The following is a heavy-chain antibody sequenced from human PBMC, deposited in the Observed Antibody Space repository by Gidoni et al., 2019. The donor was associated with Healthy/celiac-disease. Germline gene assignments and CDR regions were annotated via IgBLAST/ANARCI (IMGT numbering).Heavy chain of an antibody. D-gene: IGHD5-18*01. Sequence: EVQLVESGGGLVQPGGSLSLSCAASGFTFSSYWMSWVRQAPGKGLEWVANIKQDGSEKYYVDSVKGRFTISRDNAKNSLYLQMNSLRAEDTAVYYCARDPSSYGAGIDYWGQGTLVTVSS. CDR1: GFTFSSYW. CDR2: IKQDGSEK. J-gene: IGHJ4*02. V-gene: IGHV3-7*01. CDR3: ARDPSSYGAGIDY.